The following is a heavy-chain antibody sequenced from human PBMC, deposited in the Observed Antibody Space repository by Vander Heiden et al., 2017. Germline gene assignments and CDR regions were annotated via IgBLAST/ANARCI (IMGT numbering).Heavy chain of an antibody. V-gene: IGHV6-1*01. Sequence: QLQQSGPGLVTPSQTLSLHCAISGDSVSRHGPGWHCIRHSPPRGLEWLGRTYYRSKWYRDYAISVKSRITINPDTSKNQFSLELNSVTPDDTAVYYCARDPPEALSALDIWGQGTTVTVSS. CDR3: ARDPPEALSALDI. D-gene: IGHD6-6*01. CDR1: GDSVSRHGPG. CDR2: TYYRSKWYR. J-gene: IGHJ3*02.